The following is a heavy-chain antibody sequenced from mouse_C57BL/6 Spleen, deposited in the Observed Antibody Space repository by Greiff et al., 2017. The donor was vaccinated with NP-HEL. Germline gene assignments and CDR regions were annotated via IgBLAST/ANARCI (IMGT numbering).Heavy chain of an antibody. V-gene: IGHV5-4*01. CDR3: AREHYGSSSYAMDY. CDR1: GFTFSSYA. Sequence: EVKLMESGGGLVKPGGSLKLSCAASGFTFSSYAMSWVRQTPEKRLEWVATISDGGSYTYYPDNVKGRFTISRDNAKNNLYLQMSHLKSEDTAMYYCAREHYGSSSYAMDYWGQGTSVTVSS. J-gene: IGHJ4*01. D-gene: IGHD1-1*01. CDR2: ISDGGSYT.